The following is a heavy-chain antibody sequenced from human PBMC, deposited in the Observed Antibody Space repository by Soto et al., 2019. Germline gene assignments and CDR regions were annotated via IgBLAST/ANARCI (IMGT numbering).Heavy chain of an antibody. V-gene: IGHV3-30-3*01. CDR2: ISYDGSSK. CDR1: GFTFSNYA. Sequence: PGGSLRLSCAASGFTFSNYAIHWVRQAPGKGLELVAIISYDGSSKYYADSVKGRFTISRDKSKNTVFLQMSSLRADDTAVYYFEIDLRRGLTMIGSEIHFWGPGTLVTVSS. D-gene: IGHD3-22*01. J-gene: IGHJ4*01. CDR3: EIDLRRGLTMIGSEIHF.